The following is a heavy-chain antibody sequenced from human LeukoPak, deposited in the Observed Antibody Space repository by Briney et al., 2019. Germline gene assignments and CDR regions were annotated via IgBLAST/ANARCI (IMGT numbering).Heavy chain of an antibody. CDR3: ARDHGGSSCFDY. Sequence: SETLSLTCTVSGGSISSGGYYWSWIRQHPGKGLEWIGYIYYSGSTYYNPSLKSRVTISVDTSKNQLSLKLSSVTAADTAVYYCARDHGGSSCFDYWGQGTLVTVSS. V-gene: IGHV4-31*03. CDR2: IYYSGST. CDR1: GGSISSGGYY. J-gene: IGHJ4*02. D-gene: IGHD6-13*01.